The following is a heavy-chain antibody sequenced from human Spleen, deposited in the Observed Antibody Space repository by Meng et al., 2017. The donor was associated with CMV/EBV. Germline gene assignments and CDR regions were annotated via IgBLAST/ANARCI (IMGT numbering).Heavy chain of an antibody. Sequence: GESLKISCAASGFTVSSNYMSWVRQAPGKGLEWVAFIRYDGSNKYYADSVKGRFTISRDNAKNSLYLQMNSLRAEDTAVYYCVYGGYCSSTSCSREEYYYYGMDVWGQGTTVTVSS. CDR2: IRYDGSNK. CDR1: GFTVSSNY. CDR3: VYGGYCSSTSCSREEYYYYGMDV. J-gene: IGHJ6*02. V-gene: IGHV3-30*02. D-gene: IGHD2-2*01.